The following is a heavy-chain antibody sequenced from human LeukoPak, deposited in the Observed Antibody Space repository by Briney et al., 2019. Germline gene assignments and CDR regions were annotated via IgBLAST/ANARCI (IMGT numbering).Heavy chain of an antibody. CDR3: ARGGDSSGWSTAHFDY. V-gene: IGHV4-30-4*07. J-gene: IGHJ4*02. CDR2: IYYSGST. D-gene: IGHD6-19*01. Sequence: SQTLSLTCAVSGGSISSGGYSWRWIRQPPGKGLEWIGYIYYSGSTYYNPSLKSRVTISVDTSKNQFSLKLSSVTAADTAVYYCARGGDSSGWSTAHFDYWGQGTLVTVSS. CDR1: GGSISSGGYS.